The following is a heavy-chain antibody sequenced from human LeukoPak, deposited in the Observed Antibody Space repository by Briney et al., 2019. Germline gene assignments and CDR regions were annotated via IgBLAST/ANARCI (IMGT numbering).Heavy chain of an antibody. CDR2: ISGSGGST. D-gene: IGHD6-19*01. J-gene: IGHJ4*02. CDR1: GFTFSDYY. Sequence: GGSLRLSCAASGFTFSDYYMSWIRQAPGKGLEWVSAISGSGGSTYYADSVKGRFTISRDNSKNTLYLQMNSLRAEDTAVYYRAKAEYSSGWYEAKGIDYWGQGTLVTVSS. V-gene: IGHV3-23*01. CDR3: AKAEYSSGWYEAKGIDY.